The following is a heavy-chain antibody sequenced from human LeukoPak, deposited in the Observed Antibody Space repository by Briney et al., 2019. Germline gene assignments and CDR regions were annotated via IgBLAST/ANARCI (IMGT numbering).Heavy chain of an antibody. CDR3: AKDGSYDSSGYYFYYFDY. CDR1: GFTFSSYG. J-gene: IGHJ4*02. V-gene: IGHV3-30*02. CDR2: IRYDGSNK. D-gene: IGHD3-22*01. Sequence: GGSPRLSCAASGFTFSSYGMHWVRQAPGKGLEWVAFIRYDGSNKYYADSVKGRFTISRDNSKNTLYLQMNSLRAEDTAVYYCAKDGSYDSSGYYFYYFDYWGQGTLVTASS.